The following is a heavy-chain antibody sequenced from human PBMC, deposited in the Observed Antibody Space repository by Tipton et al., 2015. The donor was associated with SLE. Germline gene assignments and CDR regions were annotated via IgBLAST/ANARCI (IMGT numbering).Heavy chain of an antibody. CDR3: ARSRGGPIVEMGMDV. CDR1: GGSFSGYC. CDR2: INHSGST. Sequence: LRLSCAVYGGSFSGYCWSWIRQPPGKGLEWIGEINHSGSTNYNPSLKSRVTISVDTSKNQFSLKLSSVTAADTAVYYCARSRGGPIVEMGMDVWGQGTTVTVSS. V-gene: IGHV4-34*01. J-gene: IGHJ6*02. D-gene: IGHD2-21*01.